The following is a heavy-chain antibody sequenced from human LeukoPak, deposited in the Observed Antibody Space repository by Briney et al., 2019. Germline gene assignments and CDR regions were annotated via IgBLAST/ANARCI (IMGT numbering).Heavy chain of an antibody. D-gene: IGHD5-12*01. CDR1: GFTFSSYS. CDR3: ARDGVATTDY. J-gene: IGHJ4*02. CDR2: ISSSSSYI. Sequence: GGSLRLSCAASGFTFSSYSMNWVRQAPEKGLEWVSSISSSSSYIYYADSVKGRFTISRDNAKNSLYLQMNSLRAEDTAVYYCARDGVATTDYWGQGTLVTVSS. V-gene: IGHV3-21*01.